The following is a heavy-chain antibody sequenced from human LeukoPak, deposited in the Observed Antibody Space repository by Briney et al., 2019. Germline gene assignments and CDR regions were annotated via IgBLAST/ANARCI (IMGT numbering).Heavy chain of an antibody. CDR2: IYSGGTT. Sequence: PGGSPRLSCAASGFIVSSNYMSWVRQAPGKGLEWVSVIYSGGTTFYADSVKGRFTISRDNSKNTLYLQMNSLRAEDTAVYYCARRDSGSSGRYYFDYWGQGALVTVSS. D-gene: IGHD3-10*01. CDR3: ARRDSGSSGRYYFDY. J-gene: IGHJ4*02. CDR1: GFIVSSNY. V-gene: IGHV3-53*01.